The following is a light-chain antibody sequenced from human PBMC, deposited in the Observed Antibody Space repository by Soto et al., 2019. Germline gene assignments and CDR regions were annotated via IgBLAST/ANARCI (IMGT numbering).Light chain of an antibody. CDR1: SSNIGVGINY. J-gene: IGLJ3*02. CDR2: RNN. Sequence: QSVLTQPPSASGTPGQRVTISCSGSSSNIGVGINYVYWYQKFPGTAPKLLIYRNNQRPSGVPDRFSGSKSGTSASLAISGLRYEDEADYYCASWDDSLRGWVFGGGTKVTVL. CDR3: ASWDDSLRGWV. V-gene: IGLV1-47*01.